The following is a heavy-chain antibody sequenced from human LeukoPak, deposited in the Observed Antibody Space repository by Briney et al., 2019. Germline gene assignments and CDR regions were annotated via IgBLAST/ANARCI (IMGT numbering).Heavy chain of an antibody. J-gene: IGHJ4*02. Sequence: ASVKVSCKASGYSFADYYMHWVRQAPGQGLEWMGWINPNSGGTNYAQKFQGRVTMTRDTSISTAYMELSSLRSDDTAVYYCARDSLELPLDYWGQGTLVTVSS. V-gene: IGHV1-2*02. D-gene: IGHD3-3*01. CDR2: INPNSGGT. CDR1: GYSFADYY. CDR3: ARDSLELPLDY.